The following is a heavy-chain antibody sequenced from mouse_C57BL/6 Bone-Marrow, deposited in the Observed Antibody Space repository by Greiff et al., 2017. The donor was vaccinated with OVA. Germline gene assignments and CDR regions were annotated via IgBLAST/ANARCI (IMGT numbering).Heavy chain of an antibody. V-gene: IGHV5-17*01. Sequence: EVMLVESGGGLVKPGGSLKLSCAASGFTFSDYGMHWVRQAPEKGLEWVAYISSGRSTIYYADTVKGRFTISRDNAKNTLFLQMTSLRSEDTAMYYCAKSYYYGSLWYFDVWGTVTTVTVSS. J-gene: IGHJ1*03. CDR3: AKSYYYGSLWYFDV. CDR1: GFTFSDYG. CDR2: ISSGRSTI. D-gene: IGHD1-1*01.